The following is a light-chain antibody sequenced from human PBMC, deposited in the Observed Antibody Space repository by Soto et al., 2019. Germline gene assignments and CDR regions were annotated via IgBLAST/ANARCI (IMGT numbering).Light chain of an antibody. Sequence: DTQMTQSPSSLSASVGDRVTITCRASQGIGNDLGWYQQKPGKAPKRLIYVASSLQSGVPSRFSGSGSGTEFTLTISSLQPEDSATYYCLQHNSYPLTFCPGTKVDIK. CDR1: QGIGND. V-gene: IGKV1-17*01. CDR3: LQHNSYPLT. CDR2: VAS. J-gene: IGKJ3*01.